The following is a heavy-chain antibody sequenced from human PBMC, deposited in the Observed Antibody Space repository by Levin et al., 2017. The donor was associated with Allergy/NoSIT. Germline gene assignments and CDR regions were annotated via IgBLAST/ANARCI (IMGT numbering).Heavy chain of an antibody. Sequence: GWSLRLSCAASGFIFRDYYMTWIRQAPGKGLEWVSYISSSGSIIKYADSVKGRFTISRDNVKKSLFLQMNSLRAEDTAVYYCARGTDEDYWGQGTLVTVSS. CDR3: ARGTDEDY. V-gene: IGHV3-11*01. J-gene: IGHJ4*02. CDR2: ISSSGSII. CDR1: GFIFRDYY.